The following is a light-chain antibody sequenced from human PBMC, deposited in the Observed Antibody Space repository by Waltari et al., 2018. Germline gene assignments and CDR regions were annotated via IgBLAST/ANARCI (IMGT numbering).Light chain of an antibody. CDR2: MAS. V-gene: IGKV1-5*03. Sequence: DIQTTQSPSTLSASVGDRVTTSCRASQSVGTWSAWYQQKPGKAPKLLIYMASSLESGVPSRFSGSGSGTEFTLTISSLQPDDYATYSCQQYSSFSTFGQGTKVDI. CDR3: QQYSSFST. CDR1: QSVGTW. J-gene: IGKJ2*01.